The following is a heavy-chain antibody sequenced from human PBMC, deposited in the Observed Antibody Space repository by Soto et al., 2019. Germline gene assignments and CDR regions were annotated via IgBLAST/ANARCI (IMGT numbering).Heavy chain of an antibody. CDR3: AKDNYDFWSGYYTRDY. J-gene: IGHJ4*02. CDR1: GFTFSSYA. Sequence: GGSLRLSCAASGFTFSSYAMSWVRQAPGKGLEWVSAISGSGGSTYYADSVKGRFTISRDNSKNTLYLQMNSLRAEDTAVYYCAKDNYDFWSGYYTRDYWGQGTLVTVSS. D-gene: IGHD3-3*01. CDR2: ISGSGGST. V-gene: IGHV3-23*01.